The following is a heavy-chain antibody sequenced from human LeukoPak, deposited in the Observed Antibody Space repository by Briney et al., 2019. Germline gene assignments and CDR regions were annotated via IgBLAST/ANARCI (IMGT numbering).Heavy chain of an antibody. CDR3: ARGRFLEWLLYHPTFDY. D-gene: IGHD3-3*01. CDR1: GGTFSSYA. V-gene: IGHV1-69*01. J-gene: IGHJ4*02. CDR2: IIPIFVTA. Sequence: SVKVSCKASGGTFSSYAISWVRQAPGQGLEWMGGIIPIFVTANYAQKFQGRVTITADESTSTAYMELSSLRSEDTAVHYCARGRFLEWLLYHPTFDYWGQGTLVTVSS.